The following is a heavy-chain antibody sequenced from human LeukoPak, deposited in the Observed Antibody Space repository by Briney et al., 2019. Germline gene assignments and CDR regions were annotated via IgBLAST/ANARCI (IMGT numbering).Heavy chain of an antibody. V-gene: IGHV3-74*01. CDR3: ARISSDSISYYDH. J-gene: IGHJ4*02. CDR2: INSEGSTI. D-gene: IGHD3-22*01. Sequence: GGSLRLSCVVSGIPLSDFYMNWIRQAPGKGLVWVSRINSEGSTISYADSVKGRFTISRDNAKNTLFLQMNSLRAEDTAVYYCARISSDSISYYDHWGQGTLVTVSS. CDR1: GIPLSDFY.